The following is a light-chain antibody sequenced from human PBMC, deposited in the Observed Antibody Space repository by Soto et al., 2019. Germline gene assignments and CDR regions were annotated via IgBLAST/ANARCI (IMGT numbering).Light chain of an antibody. CDR1: QGISSY. CDR2: AAS. CDR3: QQVNSYPIT. Sequence: DIQLTQSPSFLSASEGDRVTITCRASQGISSYLAWYQQKPGKAPKLLIYAASTLQSGVPSRFSGSGFGTEFTLTISSLQPEDFATYYCQQVNSYPITSGGGTKVEIK. J-gene: IGKJ4*01. V-gene: IGKV1-9*01.